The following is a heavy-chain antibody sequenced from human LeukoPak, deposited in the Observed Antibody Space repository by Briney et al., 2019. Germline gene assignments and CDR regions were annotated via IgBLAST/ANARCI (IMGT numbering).Heavy chain of an antibody. D-gene: IGHD1-26*01. J-gene: IGHJ5*02. CDR1: GFTFTISA. Sequence: SVKVSCKASGFTFTISAMQWVRQARGQRLEWIGWIVVGSGNTNYAQKFQERVTITRDMSTSTAYMELSSLRSEDTAVYYCAANLLVGASQAGVWFDPWGQGTLVTVSS. V-gene: IGHV1-58*02. CDR3: AANLLVGASQAGVWFDP. CDR2: IVVGSGNT.